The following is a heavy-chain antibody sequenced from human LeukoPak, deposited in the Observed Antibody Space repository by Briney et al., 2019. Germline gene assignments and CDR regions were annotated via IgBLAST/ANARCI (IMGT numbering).Heavy chain of an antibody. CDR1: GGSISSYY. Sequence: SETLSLTCTVSGGSISSYYWSWIRQPAGKGLEWIGRIYTSGSTNYNPSLKSRVTMSVDTSKNQFSLKLSSVTAADTAVYYCARDRRLRDDSYYYYYYMDVWGKGTTVTVSS. CDR3: ARDRRLRDDSYYYYYYMDV. J-gene: IGHJ6*03. V-gene: IGHV4-4*07. D-gene: IGHD3-3*01. CDR2: IYTSGST.